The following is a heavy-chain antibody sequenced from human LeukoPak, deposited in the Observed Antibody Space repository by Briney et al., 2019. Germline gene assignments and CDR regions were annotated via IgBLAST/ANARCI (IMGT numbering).Heavy chain of an antibody. CDR1: GGSISSYY. CDR3: ARAFSSGWYPYSIGGLWFDY. J-gene: IGHJ4*02. Sequence: SETLSLTCTVSGGSISSYYWSWIRQPPGKGGEGIGDIYYTGSTNYNPSLTSGGTISVDTSKNQFSLKLSSVTAADTAVYYCARAFSSGWYPYSIGGLWFDYWGQGTLVTVSS. CDR2: IYYTGST. D-gene: IGHD6-19*01. V-gene: IGHV4-59*01.